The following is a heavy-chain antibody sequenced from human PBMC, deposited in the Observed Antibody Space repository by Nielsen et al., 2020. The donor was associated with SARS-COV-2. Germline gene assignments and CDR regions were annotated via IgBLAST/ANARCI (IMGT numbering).Heavy chain of an antibody. CDR3: ARDGPVGATGFDY. Sequence: GESLKTSCEASGFTFRNNWMNWVRHAPGKGPEWVSRINSDGSSTSYADSVKGRFTISRDNAKNTLYLQMNSLRAEDTAVYYCARDGPVGATGFDYWGQGTLVTVSS. CDR1: GFTFRNNW. CDR2: INSDGSST. D-gene: IGHD1-26*01. J-gene: IGHJ4*02. V-gene: IGHV3-74*01.